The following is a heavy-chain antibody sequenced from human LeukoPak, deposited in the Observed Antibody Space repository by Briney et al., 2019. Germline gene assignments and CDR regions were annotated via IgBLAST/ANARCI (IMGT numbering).Heavy chain of an antibody. J-gene: IGHJ4*02. CDR2: INHNGNVN. D-gene: IGHD4-17*01. V-gene: IGHV3-7*03. Sequence: GGSLRLSCAASGFTFSSYWMNWARQAPGKGLEWVASINHNGNVNYYVDSVKGRFTISRDNAKNSLYLQMSNLRAEDTAVYYCARDRYGDYIYYFDYWGQGTLVTVSS. CDR3: ARDRYGDYIYYFDY. CDR1: GFTFSSYW.